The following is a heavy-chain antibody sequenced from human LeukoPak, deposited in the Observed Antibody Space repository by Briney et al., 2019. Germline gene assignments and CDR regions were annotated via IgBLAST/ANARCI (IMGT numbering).Heavy chain of an antibody. CDR1: GYTFTSYG. J-gene: IGHJ6*03. CDR3: ARGGGYYYGSGSYFPYYYYYYYMDV. V-gene: IGHV1-18*01. CDR2: ISAYNGNT. Sequence: ASVKVSCKASGYTFTSYGISWVRQAPGQGLEWMGWISAYNGNTNYAQKLQGRVTMTTDTSTGIAYMELRSLRSDDRAVYYCARGGGYYYGSGSYFPYYYYYYYMDVWGKGTTVTVSS. D-gene: IGHD3-10*01.